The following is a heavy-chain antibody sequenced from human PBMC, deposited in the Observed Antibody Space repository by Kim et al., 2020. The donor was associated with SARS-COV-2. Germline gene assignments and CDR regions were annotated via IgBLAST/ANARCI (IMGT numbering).Heavy chain of an antibody. CDR1: GFTFSSYA. D-gene: IGHD1-20*01. J-gene: IGHJ5*02. Sequence: GGSLRLSCAASGFTFSSYAMSWVRQAPGKGLEWVSAISGSGGSTYYADSVKGRFTISRDNSKNTLYLQMNSLRAEDTAVYYCAKDQTKLSHLYNWNTPGWFDPWGQGTLVTVSS. CDR3: AKDQTKLSHLYNWNTPGWFDP. V-gene: IGHV3-23*01. CDR2: ISGSGGST.